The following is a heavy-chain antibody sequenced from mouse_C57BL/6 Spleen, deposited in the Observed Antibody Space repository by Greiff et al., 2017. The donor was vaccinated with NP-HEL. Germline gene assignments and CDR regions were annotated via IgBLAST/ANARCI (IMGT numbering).Heavy chain of an antibody. CDR2: INYDGSST. J-gene: IGHJ4*01. CDR1: GFTFSDYY. V-gene: IGHV5-16*01. Sequence: VQLKESEGGLVQPGSSMKLSCTASGFTFSDYYMAWVRQVPEKGLEWVANINYDGSSTYYLDSLKSRFIISRDNAKNILYLQMSSLKSEDTATYYCARTGRAMDYWGQGTSVTVSS. D-gene: IGHD4-1*01. CDR3: ARTGRAMDY.